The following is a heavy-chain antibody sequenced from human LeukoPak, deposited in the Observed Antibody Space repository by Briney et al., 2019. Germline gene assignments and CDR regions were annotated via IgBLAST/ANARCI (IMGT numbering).Heavy chain of an antibody. CDR2: INHSGST. CDR3: ARAYGSGSYHSNWFES. Sequence: SETLSLTCAVYGGSFSGYYWTWIRQPPGKGLEWIGEINHSGSTNYNPSLKSRVTMSVDTSMNQFALRLNSVTAADTAVYYCARAYGSGSYHSNWFESWGQGTLVIVSS. CDR1: GGSFSGYY. D-gene: IGHD3-10*01. J-gene: IGHJ5*01. V-gene: IGHV4-34*01.